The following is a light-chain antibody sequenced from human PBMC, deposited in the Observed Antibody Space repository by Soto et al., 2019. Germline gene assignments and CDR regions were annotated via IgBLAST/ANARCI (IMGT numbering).Light chain of an antibody. CDR1: SSNIGAGYD. V-gene: IGLV1-40*01. Sequence: QLVLTQPPSVSGAPGQRVTISCTGSSSNIGAGYDVHWYQQLPGTAPKLLIYGNSNRPSGVPDRFSGSKSGTSASLAITGLQAEDEADYSCQSYDSSLSGLLFGGGTKLTVL. CDR3: QSYDSSLSGLL. J-gene: IGLJ2*01. CDR2: GNS.